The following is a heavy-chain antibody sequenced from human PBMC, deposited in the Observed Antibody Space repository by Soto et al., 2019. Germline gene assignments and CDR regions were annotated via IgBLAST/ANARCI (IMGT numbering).Heavy chain of an antibody. V-gene: IGHV4-38-2*01. CDR3: SRRAPEGFDP. Sequence: PSETLSLTCAVSGDSIIGIYHWAWSRQSPGRGLEWIASIYHTGSTYYNPSLKSRVTISVDTSKNHVSLKLGSVTAADTALDYCSRRAPEGFDPWGQGTLVTVSS. CDR2: IYHTGST. J-gene: IGHJ5*02. CDR1: GDSIIGIYH.